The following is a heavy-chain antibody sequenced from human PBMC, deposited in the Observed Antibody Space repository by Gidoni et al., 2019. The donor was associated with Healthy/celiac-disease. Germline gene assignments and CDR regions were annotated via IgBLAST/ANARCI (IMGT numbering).Heavy chain of an antibody. Sequence: QLQLQESGPGLVKPSETLSLTCTVSGGSISSSSYYWGWIRQPPGKGLEWIGSIYYSGSTYYNPSLKSRVTISVDTSKNQFSLKLSSVTAADTAVYYCARDLRFGELGYWGQGTLVTVSS. CDR3: ARDLRFGELGY. CDR2: IYYSGST. CDR1: GGSISSSSYY. V-gene: IGHV4-39*07. D-gene: IGHD3-10*01. J-gene: IGHJ4*02.